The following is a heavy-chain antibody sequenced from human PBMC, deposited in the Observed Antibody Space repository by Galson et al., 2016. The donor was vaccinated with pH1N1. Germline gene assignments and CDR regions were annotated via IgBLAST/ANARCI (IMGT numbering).Heavy chain of an antibody. CDR3: AREASGSYYTFDY. CDR2: IWYDGSTK. D-gene: IGHD1-26*01. J-gene: IGHJ4*03. Sequence: SLRLSCAASGFTFSSYGMYWVRQAPGKGLEWVAVIWYDGSTKYYADSVKGRFTISRDNSKNTLYLQMNSLRAEDTAVSYCAREASGSYYTFDYRGQGTTVTVSS. CDR1: GFTFSSYG. V-gene: IGHV3-33*01.